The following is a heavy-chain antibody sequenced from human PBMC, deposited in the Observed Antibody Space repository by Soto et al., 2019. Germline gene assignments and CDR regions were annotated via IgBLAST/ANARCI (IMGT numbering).Heavy chain of an antibody. CDR1: GFTLSRNG. Sequence: QVQLVESGGGMVQPGTSLTLSCAASGFTLSRNGMHWVRQAPGKGLEWVAILWNDGNTKYYADSVQGRFDISRDSSRNTLYLQMNSLRVEDTAIYYCARDYGDLGYDSWGQGTLVTVSS. V-gene: IGHV3-33*01. D-gene: IGHD4-17*01. J-gene: IGHJ4*02. CDR2: LWNDGNTK. CDR3: ARDYGDLGYDS.